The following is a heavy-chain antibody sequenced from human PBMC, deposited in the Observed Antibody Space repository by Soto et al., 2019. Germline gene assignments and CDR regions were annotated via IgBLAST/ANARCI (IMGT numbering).Heavy chain of an antibody. Sequence: SGPTLVNPTQTLTLTCSFSEFPLRTSGVGVAWIGQPPGKALEWLALMYWNDYKRFRPSLKSSLTITKDTSRNRVVLTMTNMDPADTATYYGAHSILRYDSWSGYYYLTFDYWGPGTLVTVSS. V-gene: IGHV2-5*01. CDR1: EFPLRTSGVG. J-gene: IGHJ4*02. D-gene: IGHD3-3*01. CDR3: AHSILRYDSWSGYYYLTFDY. CDR2: MYWNDYK.